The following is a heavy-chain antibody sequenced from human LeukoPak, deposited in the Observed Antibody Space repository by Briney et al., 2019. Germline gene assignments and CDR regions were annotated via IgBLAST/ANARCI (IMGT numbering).Heavy chain of an antibody. J-gene: IGHJ4*02. D-gene: IGHD6-19*01. CDR3: ARQQQWLVRIDY. V-gene: IGHV4-59*08. CDR2: IYYSGST. Sequence: SETLSLTCTVSGGSISNYYWSWIRQPPGKGLEWIGYIYYSGSTNYNPSLKSRITISVDTSKNQFSLKLSSVTAADTAVYYCARQQQWLVRIDYWGQGTLVTVSS. CDR1: GGSISNYY.